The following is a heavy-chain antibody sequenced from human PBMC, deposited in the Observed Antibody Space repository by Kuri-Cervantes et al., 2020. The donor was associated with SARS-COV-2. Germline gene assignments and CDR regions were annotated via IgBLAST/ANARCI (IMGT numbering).Heavy chain of an antibody. CDR2: ISGSGDNT. CDR1: GFTFSSYA. CDR3: ARSYDHYDYVWGSYRYTGRVGYFDY. J-gene: IGHJ4*02. V-gene: IGHV3-23*01. D-gene: IGHD3-16*02. Sequence: GESLKISCAASGFTFSSYAMSWVRQAPGKGLEWVSAISGSGDNTYYADSVKGRLIISRDNSKNTLYLQMNSLRAGDTAAYYCARSYDHYDYVWGSYRYTGRVGYFDYWGQGTLVTVSS.